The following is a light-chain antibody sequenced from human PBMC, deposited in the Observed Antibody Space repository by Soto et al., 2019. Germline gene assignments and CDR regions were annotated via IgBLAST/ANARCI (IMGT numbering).Light chain of an antibody. CDR3: QQYYKWPPGT. Sequence: EIMMTQSPATLSVSPGERATLSCRASQSVSSFLAWYQQKPGQAPRLLIYGASTRATGIPARFSGSGSGTGFTLTISSLQSEDFAVYYCQQYYKWPPGTFGQGTKVEIK. J-gene: IGKJ1*01. CDR1: QSVSSF. CDR2: GAS. V-gene: IGKV3-15*01.